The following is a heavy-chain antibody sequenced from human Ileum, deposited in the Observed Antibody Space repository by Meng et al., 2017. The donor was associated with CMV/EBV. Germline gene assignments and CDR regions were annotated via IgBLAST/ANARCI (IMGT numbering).Heavy chain of an antibody. CDR3: AREGGYDSSGYDPMGY. D-gene: IGHD3-22*01. CDR2: INPNSGGT. V-gene: IGHV1-2*02. J-gene: IGHJ4*02. CDR1: GYTFTGYY. Sequence: ASVKVSCKASGYTFTGYYMHWVRQAPGQGLEWMGWINPNSGGTNYAQKFQGRVTMTRDTSISTAYMELSRLRSDDTAVYYCAREGGYDSSGYDPMGYWGQGTLVTVSS.